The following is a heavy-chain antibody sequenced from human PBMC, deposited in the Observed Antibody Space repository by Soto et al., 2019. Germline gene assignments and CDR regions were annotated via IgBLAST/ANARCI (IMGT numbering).Heavy chain of an antibody. J-gene: IGHJ5*01. V-gene: IGHV4-39*01. D-gene: IGHD2-21*01. CDR2: VYYSGGA. Sequence: PSETLSLTCTVSGVSIHNSHSFWGWIRQPPGKGLDFIGTVYYSGGAHYNSSLKSRVTISVDTANNQVSLRMRSLTAADTAVYYCGRVVEGATRHTDLDSWGQGTLVTVS. CDR3: GRVVEGATRHTDLDS. CDR1: GVSIHNSHSF.